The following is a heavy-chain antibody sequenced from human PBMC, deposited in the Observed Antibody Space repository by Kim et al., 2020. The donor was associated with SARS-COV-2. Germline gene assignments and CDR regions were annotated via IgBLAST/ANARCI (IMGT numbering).Heavy chain of an antibody. J-gene: IGHJ3*02. Sequence: SETLSLTCAVYGGSFSGYYWSWIRQPPGKGLEWIGEINHSGSTNYNPSLKSRVTISVDTSKNQFSLKLSSVTAADTAVYYCAIERWLHAHAFDIWGQGTMVTVSS. CDR3: AIERWLHAHAFDI. V-gene: IGHV4-34*01. CDR2: INHSGST. D-gene: IGHD3-22*01. CDR1: GGSFSGYY.